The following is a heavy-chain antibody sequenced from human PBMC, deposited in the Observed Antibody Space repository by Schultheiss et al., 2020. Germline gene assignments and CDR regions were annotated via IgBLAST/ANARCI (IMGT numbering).Heavy chain of an antibody. CDR3: TTVSQCMSSNYEVACYYYYGMDV. Sequence: GESLKISCAASGFTFSSYAMSWVRQAPGKGLEWVSAISGSGGSTYYADSVKGRFTISRDNSKNTLYLQMNSLKTEDTAVYYCTTVSQCMSSNYEVACYYYYGMDVWGQGTTVTVSS. CDR1: GFTFSSYA. CDR2: ISGSGGST. J-gene: IGHJ6*02. D-gene: IGHD4-11*01. V-gene: IGHV3-23*01.